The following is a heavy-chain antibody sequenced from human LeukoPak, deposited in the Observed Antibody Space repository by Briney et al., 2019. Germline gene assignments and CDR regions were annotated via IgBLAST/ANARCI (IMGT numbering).Heavy chain of an antibody. V-gene: IGHV1-18*01. CDR2: ISAYTGNT. D-gene: IGHD3-3*01. Sequence: VASVKVSCKASGYTFSSYGISWVRQAPGQGLEWMGWISAYTGNTNYAQKFQGRVTITADESTSTAYMELSSLRSEDTAVYYCARGPGRFLEWLYYYWGQGTLVTVSS. CDR1: GYTFSSYG. CDR3: ARGPGRFLEWLYYY. J-gene: IGHJ4*02.